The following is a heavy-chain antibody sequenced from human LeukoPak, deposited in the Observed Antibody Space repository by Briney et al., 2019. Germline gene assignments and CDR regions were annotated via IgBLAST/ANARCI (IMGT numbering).Heavy chain of an antibody. Sequence: GGSLRLSCAASGFTFSNAWMNWVRQAPGKGLEWVGRIKSKAYGGTIDYAAPVKGRYTISRDDSKNALYLQMNSLKTEDTAVYYCTTDYGSSISSYYYYGMDVWGQGTTVTVSS. CDR2: IKSKAYGGTI. CDR3: TTDYGSSISSYYYYGMDV. D-gene: IGHD2-21*01. J-gene: IGHJ6*02. V-gene: IGHV3-15*07. CDR1: GFTFSNAW.